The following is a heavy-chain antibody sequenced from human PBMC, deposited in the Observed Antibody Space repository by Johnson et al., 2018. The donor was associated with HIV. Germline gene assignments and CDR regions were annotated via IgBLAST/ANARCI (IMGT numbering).Heavy chain of an antibody. Sequence: EVQLVESGGGLVQPGGSLRLSCAASGFTFSSYEMNWVRQAPGKGLEWVSYISSSGSTIYYADSVKGRFTISRDNAKNSLYLQMNSLRAEDTAVYYCARASYYYGSADIWGKGQWSPSLQ. D-gene: IGHD3-10*01. V-gene: IGHV3-48*03. J-gene: IGHJ3*02. CDR1: GFTFSSYE. CDR3: ARASYYYGSADI. CDR2: ISSSGSTI.